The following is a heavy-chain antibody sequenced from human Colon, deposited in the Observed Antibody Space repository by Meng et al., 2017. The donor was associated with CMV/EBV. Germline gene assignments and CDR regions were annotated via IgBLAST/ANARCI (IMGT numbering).Heavy chain of an antibody. CDR1: GYTFTGYY. CDR2: INPNSGGT. V-gene: IGHV1-2*02. Sequence: SGYTFTGYYMHWVRPAPGQGLEWMGWINPNSGGTNYAQTFQGRVTTTRDTSISTAYMELSSLRSDDTAVYYCARDLYGDYSDGSFDYWGQGTLVTVSS. CDR3: ARDLYGDYSDGSFDY. D-gene: IGHD4-17*01. J-gene: IGHJ4*02.